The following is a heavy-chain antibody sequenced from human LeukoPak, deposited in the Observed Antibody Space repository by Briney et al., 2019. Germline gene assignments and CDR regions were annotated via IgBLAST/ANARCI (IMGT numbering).Heavy chain of an antibody. CDR3: AHRHHYYGSGSYYNNGFDY. CDR1: GFSLSTSGVG. J-gene: IGHJ4*02. CDR2: IYWDDDK. V-gene: IGHV2-5*02. Sequence: ESGPTLVNPTQTLTLTCTFSGFSLSTSGVGVGWIRQPPGKALEWLALIYWDDDKRYSPSLKSRLTITKDTSKNQVVLTMTNMDPVDTATYYCAHRHHYYGSGSYYNNGFDYWGQGTLVTVSS. D-gene: IGHD3-10*01.